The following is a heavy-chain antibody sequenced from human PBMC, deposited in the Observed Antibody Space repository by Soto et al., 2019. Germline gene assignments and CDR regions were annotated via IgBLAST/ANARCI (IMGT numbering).Heavy chain of an antibody. CDR1: GFTFDDYA. CDR2: ISWDSGSK. J-gene: IGHJ6*02. V-gene: IGHV3-9*01. Sequence: GGSLRLSCATSGFTFDDYAMHWVRQLPGKGLEWVSGISWDSGSKGYADSVKGRFTISRDNARNSLYLQMNSLRPDDTAFYYCAKDGRGGIADAYYSGLDVWGHGTSATVSS. CDR3: AKDGRGGIADAYYSGLDV. D-gene: IGHD2-15*01.